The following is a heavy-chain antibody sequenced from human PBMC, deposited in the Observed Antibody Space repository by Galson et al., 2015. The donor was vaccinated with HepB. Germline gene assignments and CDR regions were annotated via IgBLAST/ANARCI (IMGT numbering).Heavy chain of an antibody. D-gene: IGHD4-17*01. CDR2: ISHSGGT. J-gene: IGHJ6*02. Sequence: ETLSLTCAVYGGSFSGYFWSWIRQPPGKGLEWIGEISHSGGTNYNPSLKSRVTISVDTSKNQFSLKLSSVTAADTALYYCARGGRTVKTYYHYYYTMDVWGQGSTVTVSS. CDR3: ARGGRTVKTYYHYYYTMDV. CDR1: GGSFSGYF. V-gene: IGHV4-34*01.